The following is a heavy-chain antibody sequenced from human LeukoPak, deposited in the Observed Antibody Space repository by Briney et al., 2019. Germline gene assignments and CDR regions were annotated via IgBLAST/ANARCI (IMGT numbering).Heavy chain of an antibody. V-gene: IGHV4-59*08. Sequence: SGTLSLTCTVSGGSISSYYWSWVRQSSGKGLEWIGYIYYSGSTNYNPSLKSRVTMSVDTSQNQFSLKLTSVSAADTAVYYCARQSYLDYWGQGTLVTVSS. CDR2: IYYSGST. CDR3: ARQSYLDY. J-gene: IGHJ4*02. CDR1: GGSISSYY.